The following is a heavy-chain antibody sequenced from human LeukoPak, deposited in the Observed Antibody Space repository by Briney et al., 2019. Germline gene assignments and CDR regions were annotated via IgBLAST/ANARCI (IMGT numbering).Heavy chain of an antibody. V-gene: IGHV4-39*01. CDR1: GGSISSTSCY. CDR3: ARVITMKSNDY. Sequence: PSETLSVTCTVSGGSISSTSCYWGWIRQPPGKGLEWIGNIYYSGSTYYKPSLKSQLTISVDTSKNQFSLKLSSLIVADTAVYYCARVITMKSNDYWGQGTLVTVSS. D-gene: IGHD3-22*01. J-gene: IGHJ4*02. CDR2: IYYSGST.